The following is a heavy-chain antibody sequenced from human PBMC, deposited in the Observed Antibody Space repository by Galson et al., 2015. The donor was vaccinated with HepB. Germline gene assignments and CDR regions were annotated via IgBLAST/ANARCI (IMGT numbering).Heavy chain of an antibody. Sequence: SVKVSCKASGGTFSSYAISWVRQAPGQGLGWMGRIIPILGIANYAQKFQGRVTITADKSTSTAYMELSSLRSEDTAVYYCAREGPSTAQYSGSWGVVFQPQQLGVYFDYWGQGTQVTVSS. J-gene: IGHJ4*02. V-gene: IGHV1-69*04. CDR1: GGTFSSYA. CDR2: IIPILGIA. CDR3: AREGPSTAQYSGSWGVVFQPQQLGVYFDY. D-gene: IGHD1-26*01.